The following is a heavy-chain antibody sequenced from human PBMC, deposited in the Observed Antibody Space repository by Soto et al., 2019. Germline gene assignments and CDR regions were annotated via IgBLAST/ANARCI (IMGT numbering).Heavy chain of an antibody. CDR2: IYYSGST. V-gene: IGHV4-61*01. CDR1: GGSVSSGSYY. CDR3: AREVGQTSSSDAFDI. D-gene: IGHD6-6*01. J-gene: IGHJ3*02. Sequence: SETLSLTCTVSGGSVSSGSYYWSWIRQPPGKGLEWIGYIYYSGSTNYNPSLKSRVTISVDTSKNQVALELTSVTAAASAVYFCAREVGQTSSSDAFDIWGQGTMVTVSS.